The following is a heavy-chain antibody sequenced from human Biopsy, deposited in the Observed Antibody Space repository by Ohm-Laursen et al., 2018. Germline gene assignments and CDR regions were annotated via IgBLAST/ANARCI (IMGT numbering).Heavy chain of an antibody. CDR1: GFKFDDYA. J-gene: IGHJ3*02. CDR3: ARDISPSTFPENTLDI. Sequence: SLRLSCSAAGFKFDDYAMPPPPPPPRTGLEWVSGMSRNNGFIGYADSVRGRFTISRDNGQNSLYLQMNNLITKDTAVYYCARDISPSTFPENTLDIWGQGTMVTVSS. V-gene: IGHV3-9*01. D-gene: IGHD2/OR15-2a*01. CDR2: MSRNNGFI.